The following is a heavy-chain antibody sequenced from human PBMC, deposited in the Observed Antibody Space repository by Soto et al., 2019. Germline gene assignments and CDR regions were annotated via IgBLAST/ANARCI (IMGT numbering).Heavy chain of an antibody. J-gene: IGHJ6*02. V-gene: IGHV3-48*02. CDR1: GFTFSSYS. Sequence: GGCLRLSCAASGFTFSSYSMNWVRQAPGKGLEWVSYISSSSSTIYYADSVKGRFTISRDNAKNSLYLQMNSLRDEDTAVYYCARDELAGTGFYGMDVWGQGTTVTVSS. CDR3: ARDELAGTGFYGMDV. CDR2: ISSSSSTI. D-gene: IGHD6-19*01.